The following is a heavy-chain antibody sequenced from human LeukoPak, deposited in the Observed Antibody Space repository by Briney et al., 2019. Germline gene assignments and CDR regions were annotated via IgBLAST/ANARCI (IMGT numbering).Heavy chain of an antibody. V-gene: IGHV1-2*02. CDR1: GYTFTGYY. CDR2: INPNIGDT. D-gene: IGHD3-3*01. J-gene: IGHJ4*02. Sequence: ASVKVSCKASGYTFTGYYMHWVRQAPGQGLEWMGWINPNIGDTNFAQKFQGRVTMTRDTSISTAYMELSWLRSDDTAVYYCARAHDHYDFWSGYAYWGQGTLVTVSS. CDR3: ARAHDHYDFWSGYAY.